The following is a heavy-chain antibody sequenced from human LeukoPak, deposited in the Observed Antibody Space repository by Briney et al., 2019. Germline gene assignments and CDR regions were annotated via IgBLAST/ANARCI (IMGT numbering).Heavy chain of an antibody. CDR2: INTDGTRT. CDR3: ARIIGYSNQFDY. V-gene: IGHV3-74*01. D-gene: IGHD5-18*01. J-gene: IGHJ4*02. Sequence: GGSLRLSCAASGFTFKNNWMHWVRQAPGKGLMWVSRINTDGTRTTYADSVRGRFTISRDNAKNTLYLQMSSLKAEDTAVYYCARIIGYSNQFDYWGQGTLVTVSS. CDR1: GFTFKNNW.